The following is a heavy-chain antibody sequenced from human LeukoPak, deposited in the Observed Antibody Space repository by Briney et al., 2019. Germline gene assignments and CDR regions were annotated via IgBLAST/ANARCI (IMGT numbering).Heavy chain of an antibody. CDR2: IYSTGDT. CDR1: GFIVSSNY. V-gene: IGHV3-66*01. D-gene: IGHD6-19*01. CDR3: AKYSPKRAAGTSFDP. J-gene: IGHJ5*02. Sequence: GGSLRLSCAASGFIVSSNYMTWVRQAPGKGLEWVSLIYSTGDTFYTDSVKGRFNISRDNSKNTLYLQMNSLRAEDTAVYYCAKYSPKRAAGTSFDPWGRGTLVTVSS.